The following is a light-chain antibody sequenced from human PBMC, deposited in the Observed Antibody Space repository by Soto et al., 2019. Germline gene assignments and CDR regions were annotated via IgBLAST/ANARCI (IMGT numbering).Light chain of an antibody. Sequence: ETVMTQSPATLSVSPGERATLSCRASQNVRSNLAWYQQRPGQAPRLLIYSASTRATGIPARFSGSGSGTEFTLTISSLQSEDSAVYYCHQYNNWPPWTFGQGTKVEI. CDR2: SAS. CDR3: HQYNNWPPWT. J-gene: IGKJ1*01. V-gene: IGKV3-15*01. CDR1: QNVRSN.